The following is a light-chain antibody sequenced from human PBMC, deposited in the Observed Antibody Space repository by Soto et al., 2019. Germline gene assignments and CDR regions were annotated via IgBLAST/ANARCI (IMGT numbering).Light chain of an antibody. J-gene: IGKJ1*01. CDR1: PSVSNN. Sequence: EIVLTQSPGTLSLSPVESATLSCRASPSVSNNYLAWYQHKPGQAPRLLIYAASRRATGIPDRFSGSGSGTEFTLTISSLQSEDFAVYCCQQYNNWPATFGQGTKVDIK. CDR3: QQYNNWPAT. CDR2: AAS. V-gene: IGKV3D-15*01.